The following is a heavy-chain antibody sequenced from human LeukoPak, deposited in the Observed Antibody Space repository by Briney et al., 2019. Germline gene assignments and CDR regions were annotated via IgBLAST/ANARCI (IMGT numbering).Heavy chain of an antibody. J-gene: IGHJ4*02. CDR1: GGSISSYY. CDR2: IYYSGST. CDR3: ARGAGDFWSGYLNFDY. Sequence: PSETLSLTCTVSGGSISSYYWSWIRQPPGKGLEWIGYIYYSGSTNYNPSLKSRVTISVDTSKNQFSLKLSSVTAADTAVYYCARGAGDFWSGYLNFDYWGQGTLVTVSS. D-gene: IGHD3-3*01. V-gene: IGHV4-59*01.